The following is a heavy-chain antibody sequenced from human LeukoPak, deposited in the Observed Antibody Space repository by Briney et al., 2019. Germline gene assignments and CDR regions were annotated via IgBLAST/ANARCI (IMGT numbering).Heavy chain of an antibody. D-gene: IGHD2-8*01. V-gene: IGHV3-53*01. J-gene: IGHJ4*02. CDR1: GFTVSSNY. Sequence: PGGSLRLSCAASGFTVSSNYMSWVRQAPGKGLEWVSAIYSGGSTYYADSVKGRFTISRDNSKNTLYLQMSSLRAEDTAVYYCARLYGPQIRYFDYWGQGTLVTISS. CDR3: ARLYGPQIRYFDY. CDR2: IYSGGST.